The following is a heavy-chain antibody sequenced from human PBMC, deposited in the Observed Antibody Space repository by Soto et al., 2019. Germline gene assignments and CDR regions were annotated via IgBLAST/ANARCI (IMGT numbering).Heavy chain of an antibody. CDR2: VYPDDSDA. Sequence: PGESLKISCKASGYRFTNYWIGWVRQMPGKGLEWLGIVYPDDSDARYSPSFLGQVLSSVDRSITTAYLQWNSLKASDSGIYYCARPFGDGFKTLSHYYGIDVWGQGTTVTVSS. J-gene: IGHJ6*02. CDR3: ARPFGDGFKTLSHYYGIDV. V-gene: IGHV5-51*01. CDR1: GYRFTNYW. D-gene: IGHD3-16*01.